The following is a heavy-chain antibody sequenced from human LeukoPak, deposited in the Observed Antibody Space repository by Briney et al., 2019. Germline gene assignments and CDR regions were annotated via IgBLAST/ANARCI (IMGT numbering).Heavy chain of an antibody. V-gene: IGHV4-59*12. CDR1: VGSLSSYY. CDR3: ARESSSAWYRFDY. CDR2: IYYSGST. Sequence: SETLSLTRTVSVGSLSSYYWSWIRQPPAKGLEGIGYIYYSGSTNYTPSLKSRVTISVARSKNQFSRKLSSVTAADTAVYYCARESSSAWYRFDYWGQGSLVTVSS. J-gene: IGHJ4*02. D-gene: IGHD6-19*01.